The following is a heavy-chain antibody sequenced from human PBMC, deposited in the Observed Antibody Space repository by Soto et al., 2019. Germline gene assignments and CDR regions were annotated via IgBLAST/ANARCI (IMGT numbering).Heavy chain of an antibody. D-gene: IGHD6-13*01. V-gene: IGHV1-3*01. CDR3: ARSYRSSWPHLS. Sequence: ASVKVSCKASGYTFTSYAMHWVRQAPGQRLEWMGWINAGNGNTKYSQKFQGRVTITRDTSASTAYMELSSLRSEDTAAYYCARSYRSSWPHLSWGQGTLVTVSS. J-gene: IGHJ4*02. CDR1: GYTFTSYA. CDR2: INAGNGNT.